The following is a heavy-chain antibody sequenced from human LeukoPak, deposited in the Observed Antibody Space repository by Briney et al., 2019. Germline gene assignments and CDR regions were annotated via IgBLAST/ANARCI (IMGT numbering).Heavy chain of an antibody. CDR1: GFTFSSYW. CDR2: IKQDGSEK. V-gene: IGHV3-7*01. D-gene: IGHD3-3*01. Sequence: PGGSLRLSCAASGFTFSSYWMCWVRQAPGKGLEWVANIKQDGSEKYYVDSVKGRFTISRDNAKNSLYLQMNSLRAEDTAVYYCARDYRPYYDFWSGYQPPDYWGQGTLVTVSS. J-gene: IGHJ4*02. CDR3: ARDYRPYYDFWSGYQPPDY.